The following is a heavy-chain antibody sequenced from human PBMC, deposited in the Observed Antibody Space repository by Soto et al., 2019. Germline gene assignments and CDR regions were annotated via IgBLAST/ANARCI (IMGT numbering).Heavy chain of an antibody. Sequence: QVQLQESGPGLVKPSQTLSLTCTVSGGSISSGYYCSWLREHAVKGLEWIGYISYSGNTYYNQSPECPVYISLDTSKSRFSLKLDAVTEADTAVYYCARDSHVALGVPNSMDGWGQVTTVTVAS. D-gene: IGHD3-3*02. CDR2: ISYSGNT. CDR1: GGSISSGYY. V-gene: IGHV4-31*01. CDR3: ARDSHVALGVPNSMDG. J-gene: IGHJ6*02.